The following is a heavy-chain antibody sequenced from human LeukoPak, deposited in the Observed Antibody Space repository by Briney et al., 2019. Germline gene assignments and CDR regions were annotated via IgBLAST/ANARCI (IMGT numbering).Heavy chain of an antibody. CDR3: LRGDRRDY. Sequence: GGSLRLSCEASGFTLNTYSMNWARQAPGKGLEWVSSIDSSGGYMFYADSVKGRFIISRDNAKDSLYLQMNSLRVEDTAVYYCLRGDRRDYWGQGTLVTVSS. J-gene: IGHJ4*02. CDR2: IDSSGGYM. V-gene: IGHV3-21*06. CDR1: GFTLNTYS.